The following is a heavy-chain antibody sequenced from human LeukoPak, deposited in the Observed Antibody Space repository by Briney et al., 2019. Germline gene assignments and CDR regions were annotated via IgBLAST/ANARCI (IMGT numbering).Heavy chain of an antibody. D-gene: IGHD2-2*01. CDR1: GGSFSGYY. Sequence: SETLSLTCAVYGGSFSGYYWSWIRQPPGKGLEWIGEINHSGSTNYNPSLKSRVTISVDTSKNQFSLKLSSVTAADTAVYYCASTSYCSNTSCHTPTTWGQGTTVTVSS. CDR2: INHSGST. CDR3: ASTSYCSNTSCHTPTT. V-gene: IGHV4-34*01. J-gene: IGHJ6*02.